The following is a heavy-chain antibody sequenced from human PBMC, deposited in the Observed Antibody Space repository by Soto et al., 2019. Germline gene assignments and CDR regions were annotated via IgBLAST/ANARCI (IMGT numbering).Heavy chain of an antibody. CDR2: IYYSGST. CDR3: SRTKTLTNHPVFEF. V-gene: IGHV4-39*02. Sequence: IRHPTGKRLDWIGSIYYSGSTHYNPSLRSRVTMSVDTSKNHFSLNLSSVTAADTAVYYCSRTKTLTNHPVFEFWGQGTLVPVSS. J-gene: IGHJ3*01.